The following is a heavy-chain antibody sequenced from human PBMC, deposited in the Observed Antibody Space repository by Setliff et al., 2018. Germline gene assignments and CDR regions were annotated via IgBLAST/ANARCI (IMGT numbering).Heavy chain of an antibody. D-gene: IGHD2-2*01. CDR2: INPNSGGA. CDR3: AREIRVVVPAAPRYYGMDV. CDR1: GYTFTGYY. J-gene: IGHJ6*02. Sequence: ASVKVSCKASGYTFTGYYMHWVRQAPGQGLEWMGWINPNSGGANYAQKFQGRVAMTRDTSISTAYMELSRLRSDDTAVYYCAREIRVVVPAAPRYYGMDVWGQGTTVTVSS. V-gene: IGHV1-2*02.